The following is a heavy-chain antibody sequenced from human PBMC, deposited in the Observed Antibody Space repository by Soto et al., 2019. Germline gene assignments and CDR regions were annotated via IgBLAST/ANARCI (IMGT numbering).Heavy chain of an antibody. CDR1: GGSISSGGYS. V-gene: IGHV4-30-2*01. Sequence: SSETLSPTCAVSGGSISSGGYSWSWIRQPPGKGLEWIGYIYHSGSTYYNPSLKSRVTISVDRSKNQFSLKLSSVTAADTAVYYCARDSDYGDYFDYWGQGTLVTVSS. CDR2: IYHSGST. J-gene: IGHJ4*02. D-gene: IGHD4-17*01. CDR3: ARDSDYGDYFDY.